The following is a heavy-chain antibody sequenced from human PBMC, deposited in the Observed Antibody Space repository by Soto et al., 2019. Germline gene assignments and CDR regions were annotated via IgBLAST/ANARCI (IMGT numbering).Heavy chain of an antibody. CDR2: IIPILGIA. CDR1: GDTFSSYT. J-gene: IGHJ4*02. Sequence: QVQLVQSGAEVKKPGSSVKVSCKASGDTFSSYTISWVRQAPGQGLEWMGRIIPILGIANYAQKFQGRVTITADKSTSTADMELSSLRSEGTAVYYCARDLGVTTIVSYWGQGTLVTVSS. D-gene: IGHD2-21*02. CDR3: ARDLGVTTIVSY. V-gene: IGHV1-69*08.